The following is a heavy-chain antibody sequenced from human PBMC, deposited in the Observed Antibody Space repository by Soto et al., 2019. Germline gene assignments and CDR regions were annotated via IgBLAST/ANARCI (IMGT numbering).Heavy chain of an antibody. D-gene: IGHD6-13*01. J-gene: IGHJ4*02. CDR1: GYTLTELS. CDR2: FDPEDGET. Sequence: GASVKVSCKVSGYTLTELSMHWVRQAPGKGLEWMGGFDPEDGETIYAQKFQGRVTMTEDTSTDTAYMELSSLRSEDTAVYYCATFNRWDHSSWYYFDYWGQGTLVTVSS. V-gene: IGHV1-24*01. CDR3: ATFNRWDHSSWYYFDY.